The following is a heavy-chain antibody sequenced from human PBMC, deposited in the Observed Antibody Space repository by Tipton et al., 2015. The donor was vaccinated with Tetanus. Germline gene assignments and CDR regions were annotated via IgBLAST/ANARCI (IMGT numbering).Heavy chain of an antibody. CDR3: GRHPQHPGMDV. CDR1: GFTFSTHA. Sequence: SLRLSCAASGFTFSTHALHWVRQAPGRGLEWVGLISHASNAYYADSVKGRFTISRDNSRNTLYLQMNSLRAEDTAIYYCGRHPQHPGMDVWGQGTTVTVSS. J-gene: IGHJ6*02. CDR2: ISHASNA. V-gene: IGHV3-30*04.